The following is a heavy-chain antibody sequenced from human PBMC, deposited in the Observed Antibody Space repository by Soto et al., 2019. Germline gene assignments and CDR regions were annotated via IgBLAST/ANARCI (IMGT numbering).Heavy chain of an antibody. CDR1: GYTFTSYD. CDR3: ARVSLAARLPDY. D-gene: IGHD6-6*01. V-gene: IGHV3-48*01. J-gene: IGHJ4*02. Sequence: SCKASGYTFTSYDINWVRQAPGKGLEWVSYISSSSSTIYYADSVKGRFTISRDNAKNSLYLQMNSLRAEDTAVYYCARVSLAARLPDYWGQGTLVTVSS. CDR2: ISSSSSTI.